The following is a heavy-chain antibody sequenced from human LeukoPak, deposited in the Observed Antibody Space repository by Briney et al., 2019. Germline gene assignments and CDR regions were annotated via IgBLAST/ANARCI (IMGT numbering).Heavy chain of an antibody. Sequence: ASVKVSCKASGYTFTNYGISWVRQAPGQGLEWMGWISVYNGNINYAQRLQGRITMTTDTSTGTAYMELRRLRSDDTAMYYCAGADSSGWSAFDYWGQGTLVTVSS. J-gene: IGHJ4*02. V-gene: IGHV1-18*01. CDR2: ISVYNGNI. CDR1: GYTFTNYG. CDR3: AGADSSGWSAFDY. D-gene: IGHD6-19*01.